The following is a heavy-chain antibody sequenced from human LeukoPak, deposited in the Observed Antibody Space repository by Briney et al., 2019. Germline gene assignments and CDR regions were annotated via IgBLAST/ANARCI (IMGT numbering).Heavy chain of an antibody. J-gene: IGHJ4*02. Sequence: GSLRLSCAASGFTFSSYGMSWVRQAPGKGLEWVSAISGSGGSTYYADSVKGRFTISRDNSKNTLYLQMNSLRAEDTAVYYCAKDGGSYPYYFDYWGQGTLVTVSS. D-gene: IGHD1-26*01. CDR1: GFTFSSYG. V-gene: IGHV3-23*01. CDR3: AKDGGSYPYYFDY. CDR2: ISGSGGST.